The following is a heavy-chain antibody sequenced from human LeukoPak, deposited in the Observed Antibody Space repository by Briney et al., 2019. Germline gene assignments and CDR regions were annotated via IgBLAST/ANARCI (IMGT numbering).Heavy chain of an antibody. V-gene: IGHV3-23*01. Sequence: GGSLRLSCAASGFTISSYAMSWVRQAPGKGLEWVSAISGSGGSTYYADSVKGRFTISRDNSKNTLYLQMNSLRAEDTAVYYCAKDRGITMAPDYWGQGTLVTVSS. CDR1: GFTISSYA. J-gene: IGHJ4*02. CDR2: ISGSGGST. D-gene: IGHD3-10*01. CDR3: AKDRGITMAPDY.